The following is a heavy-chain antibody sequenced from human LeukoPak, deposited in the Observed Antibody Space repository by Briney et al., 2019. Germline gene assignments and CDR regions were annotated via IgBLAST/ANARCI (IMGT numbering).Heavy chain of an antibody. CDR1: GGSVSSSSYY. D-gene: IGHD3-22*01. J-gene: IGHJ3*02. V-gene: IGHV4-39*01. CDR2: IYYSGST. Sequence: SETLSLTCTVSGGSVSSSSYYWGWIRQPPGKGLEWIGSIYYSGSTYYNPSLKSRVTISVDTSKNQFSLKLSSVTAADTAVYYCARSRYYYDSSGYYGSGAFDIWGQGTMVTVSS. CDR3: ARSRYYYDSSGYYGSGAFDI.